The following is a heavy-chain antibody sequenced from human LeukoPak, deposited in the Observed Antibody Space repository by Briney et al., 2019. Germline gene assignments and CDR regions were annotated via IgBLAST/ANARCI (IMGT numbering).Heavy chain of an antibody. Sequence: SGGSLRLSCAASGMTFRSHWMTWVRQTTGKGLEWLATIKSDGSEIYYLDSVKGRFTISRDNSKNTLFLQMNSLRAEDTAVYYCAKDRRYCTSTTCPEYWGQGTLVTVSS. CDR1: GMTFRSHW. J-gene: IGHJ4*02. V-gene: IGHV3-7*01. D-gene: IGHD2-2*01. CDR3: AKDRRYCTSTTCPEY. CDR2: IKSDGSEI.